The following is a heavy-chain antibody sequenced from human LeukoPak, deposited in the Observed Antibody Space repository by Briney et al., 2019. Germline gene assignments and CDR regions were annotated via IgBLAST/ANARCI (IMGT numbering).Heavy chain of an antibody. CDR3: ASPGLGIAVAGGYFDY. V-gene: IGHV3-64*01. Sequence: GGSLRLSCAASGFTFSTYAMHWVRQAPGKGLEYVSAISSNGGSTYYANSVKGRFTISRDNSKNTLYLQMNSLRAEDTAVYYCASPGLGIAVAGGYFDYWGQGTLVTVSS. J-gene: IGHJ4*02. D-gene: IGHD6-19*01. CDR1: GFTFSTYA. CDR2: ISSNGGST.